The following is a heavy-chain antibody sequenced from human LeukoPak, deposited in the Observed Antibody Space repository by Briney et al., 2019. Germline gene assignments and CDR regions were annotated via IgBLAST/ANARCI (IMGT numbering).Heavy chain of an antibody. CDR1: GFTFSDYG. V-gene: IGHV3-30*03. Sequence: PGRSLRLSCVASGFTFSDYGIHWVRQAPGKGLEWVAVISYDGSNKYYADSVKGRFTISRDNSKNTLYLQMNSLRAEDTAVYYCARDLFRTTVTQNWFDPWGQGTLVTVSS. J-gene: IGHJ5*02. D-gene: IGHD4-17*01. CDR2: ISYDGSNK. CDR3: ARDLFRTTVTQNWFDP.